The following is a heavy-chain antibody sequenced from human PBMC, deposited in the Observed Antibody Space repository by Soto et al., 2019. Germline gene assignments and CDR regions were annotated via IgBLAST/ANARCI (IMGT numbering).Heavy chain of an antibody. CDR1: GYTFTGYY. V-gene: IGHV1-2*02. Sequence: QVQLVQSGTEVKRPGDSVKVSCKASGYTFTGYYVHWVRQAPGQGLEWMGWINPNSGDTYLAQRFQGRVPMNRDTSIETAYMELRGLTSDDTAEYYCAKGGAIVAAGTRVFLYNAMDVWGQGTTVTVSS. CDR3: AKGGAIVAAGTRVFLYNAMDV. D-gene: IGHD1-26*01. J-gene: IGHJ6*02. CDR2: INPNSGDT.